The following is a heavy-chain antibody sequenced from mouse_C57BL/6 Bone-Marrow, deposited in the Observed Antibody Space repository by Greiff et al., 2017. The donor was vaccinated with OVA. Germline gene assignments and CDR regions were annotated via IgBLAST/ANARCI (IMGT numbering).Heavy chain of an antibody. CDR3: ARCTTGLFDY. CDR2: IYPRSGNT. J-gene: IGHJ2*01. CDR1: GYTFTSYG. V-gene: IGHV1-81*01. Sequence: VQVVESGAELARPGASVKLSCKASGYTFTSYGISWVKQRTGQGLEWIGEIYPRSGNTYYNEKFKGKATLTADKSSSTAYMELRSLTSEDSAVYFCARCTTGLFDYWGQGTTLTVSS. D-gene: IGHD2-14*01.